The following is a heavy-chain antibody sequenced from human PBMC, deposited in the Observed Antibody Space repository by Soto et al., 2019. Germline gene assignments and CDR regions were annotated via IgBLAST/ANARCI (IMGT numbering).Heavy chain of an antibody. J-gene: IGHJ4*02. CDR3: ARSHHYYGSESYYFDY. Sequence: LSLTGAVYGGSFSGYYWSWIRQPPGKGLGWIGEINHSGSTNYNPSLKSRVTISVDTSKNQFSLKLSSVTAADTAVYYCARSHHYYGSESYYFDYWGQGTLVTVSS. D-gene: IGHD3-10*01. V-gene: IGHV4-34*01. CDR1: GGSFSGYY. CDR2: INHSGST.